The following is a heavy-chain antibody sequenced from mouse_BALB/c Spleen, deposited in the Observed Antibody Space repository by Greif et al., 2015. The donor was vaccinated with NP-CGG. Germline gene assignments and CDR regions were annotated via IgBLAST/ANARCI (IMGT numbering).Heavy chain of an antibody. CDR2: IRSKSNNYAT. J-gene: IGHJ2*01. Sequence: EVMLVESGGGLVQPKGSLKLSCAASGFTFNTNATNWVRQAPGKGLEWVARIRSKSNNYATYYADSVKDRFTISRDDSQSMLYLQMNNLKTEDTAMYYCVSGNYDYWGQGTTLTVSS. D-gene: IGHD2-1*01. CDR3: VSGNYDY. CDR1: GFTFNTNA. V-gene: IGHV10S3*01.